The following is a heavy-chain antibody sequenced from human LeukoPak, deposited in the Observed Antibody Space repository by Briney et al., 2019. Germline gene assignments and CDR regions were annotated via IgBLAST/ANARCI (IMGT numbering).Heavy chain of an antibody. CDR2: INPNSGGT. V-gene: IGHV1-2*02. Sequence: ASLKVCSTAAVYTFAHFYFQWAPRAPGPGPEWMGWINPNSGGTNYAQWFRGRVTMTSDTSISTAYIDLSRLSSDDTAVYYCASISSSYYYFDYWGQGTLVTVSS. CDR1: VYTFAHFY. J-gene: IGHJ4*02. CDR3: ASISSSYYYFDY. D-gene: IGHD6-13*01.